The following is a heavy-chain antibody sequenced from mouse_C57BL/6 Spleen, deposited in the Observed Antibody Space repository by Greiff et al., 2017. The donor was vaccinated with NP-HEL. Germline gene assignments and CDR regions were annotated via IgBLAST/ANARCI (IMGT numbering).Heavy chain of an antibody. D-gene: IGHD1-1*01. J-gene: IGHJ2*01. CDR3: ARSGYYGSSYLFDY. Sequence: VQLQQPGAELVKPGASVKLSCKASGYTFTSYWMHWVKQRPGQGLEWIGMIHPNSGSTNYNEKFKSKATLTVDKSSSTAYMQLSSLTSEDSAVYDCARSGYYGSSYLFDYWGQGTTLTVSS. CDR2: IHPNSGST. CDR1: GYTFTSYW. V-gene: IGHV1-64*01.